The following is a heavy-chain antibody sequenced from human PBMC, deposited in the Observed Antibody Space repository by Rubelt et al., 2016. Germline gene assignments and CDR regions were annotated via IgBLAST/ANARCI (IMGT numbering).Heavy chain of an antibody. CDR3: ARVVAAGDY. Sequence: GLEWVSAISGSGGSTYYADSVKGRFTISRDNSKNTLYLQMNSLRAEDTAVYYCARVVAAGDYWGQGTLVTVSS. D-gene: IGHD6-25*01. V-gene: IGHV3-23*01. J-gene: IGHJ4*02. CDR2: ISGSGGST.